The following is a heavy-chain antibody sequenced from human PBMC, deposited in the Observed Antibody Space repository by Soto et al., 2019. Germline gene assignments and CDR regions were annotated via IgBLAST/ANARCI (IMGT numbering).Heavy chain of an antibody. CDR2: IYFTGKA. Sequence: SETLSLTCTVSGDSIRDGGYYWAWIRQRPGQGLEWMGYIYFTGKANYNPSLENRLTMSVDMSRRQLYLRLTSVTAADTAVYFCAKDPSPQPIPAVTPGWFDPWGQGIAVTVSS. V-gene: IGHV4-31*03. J-gene: IGHJ5*02. D-gene: IGHD4-4*01. CDR1: GDSIRDGGYY. CDR3: AKDPSPQPIPAVTPGWFDP.